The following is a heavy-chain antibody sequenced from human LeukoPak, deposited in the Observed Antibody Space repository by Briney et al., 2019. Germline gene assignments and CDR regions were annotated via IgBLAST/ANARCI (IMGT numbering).Heavy chain of an antibody. V-gene: IGHV4-38-2*02. D-gene: IGHD3-10*01. CDR2: IYHSGST. Sequence: SETLSLTCTVSGYSISSGYYWGWIRQPPGKGLEWIGSIYHSGSTYYNPSLKSRVTISVDTSKNQFSLKLSSVTAADTAVYYCARERYYYGSGSYYYGMDVWGQGTTVTVSS. CDR1: GYSISSGYY. CDR3: ARERYYYGSGSYYYGMDV. J-gene: IGHJ6*02.